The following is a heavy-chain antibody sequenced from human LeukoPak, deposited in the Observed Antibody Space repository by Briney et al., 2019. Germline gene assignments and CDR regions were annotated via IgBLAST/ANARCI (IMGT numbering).Heavy chain of an antibody. CDR1: GGSFSGYY. V-gene: IGHV4-34*01. Sequence: SETLSLTCAFYGGSFSGYYWSWIRQPPGKGLEWIGEINHSGSTNYNPSLKSRVTISVDTSKNQFSLKLSSVTAADTAVYYCARVVGFRFHVADYYMDVWGKGTTVTVSS. CDR2: INHSGST. CDR3: ARVVGFRFHVADYYMDV. J-gene: IGHJ6*03. D-gene: IGHD2-15*01.